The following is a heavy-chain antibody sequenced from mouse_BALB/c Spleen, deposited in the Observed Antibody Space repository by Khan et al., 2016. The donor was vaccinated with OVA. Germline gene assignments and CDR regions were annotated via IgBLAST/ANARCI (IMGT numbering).Heavy chain of an antibody. J-gene: IGHJ2*01. Sequence: EVQLVESGGGLVQPGGSRKLSCAASGFTFNSYGMHWVRQAPEKGLEWVAYISGDSHTIYYADTVKGRFTISRDNPKNTLFLQMTSLMSEDTAMYYCATSYFYGYYFDYWGPGTTLTVS. CDR2: ISGDSHTI. V-gene: IGHV5-17*02. CDR3: ATSYFYGYYFDY. D-gene: IGHD1-1*01. CDR1: GFTFNSYG.